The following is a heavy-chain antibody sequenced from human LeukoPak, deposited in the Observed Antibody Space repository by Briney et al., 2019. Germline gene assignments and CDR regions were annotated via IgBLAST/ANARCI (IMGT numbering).Heavy chain of an antibody. V-gene: IGHV3-7*01. Sequence: GGSLRLSCAVSGFTFSDYWMHWVRQAPGKGPEWVANIRQDGGQRNYVDSVKGRFTISRDNAKNSLYLQTTSLRADDTAVYYCARGLRGGEYYFDSWGQGTLVIVSS. CDR2: IRQDGGQR. J-gene: IGHJ4*02. D-gene: IGHD2/OR15-2a*01. CDR3: ARGLRGGEYYFDS. CDR1: GFTFSDYW.